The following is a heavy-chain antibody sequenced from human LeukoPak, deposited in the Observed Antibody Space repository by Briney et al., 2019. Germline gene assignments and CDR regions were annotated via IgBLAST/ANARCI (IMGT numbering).Heavy chain of an antibody. CDR2: IYHSGST. CDR1: GGSFSGYY. CDR3: AAQPQGTDFDY. J-gene: IGHJ4*02. Sequence: SSETLSLTCAVYGGSFSGYYWSWIRQPPGKGLEWIGYIYHSGSTYYNPSLKSRVTISVDRSKNQFSLKLSSVTAADTAVYYCAAQPQGTDFDYWGQGTLVTVSS. D-gene: IGHD2-21*02. V-gene: IGHV4-34*01.